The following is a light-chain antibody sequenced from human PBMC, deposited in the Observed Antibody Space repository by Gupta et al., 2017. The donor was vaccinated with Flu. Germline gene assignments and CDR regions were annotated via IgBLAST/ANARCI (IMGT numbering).Light chain of an antibody. CDR2: GAS. V-gene: IGKV3-20*01. Sequence: EIVLTQSPGTVSLSPGERATLSCRASQSVSSSYLAWYQQKPGQAPRLLIYGASRRATGVPDRFSGSGYGTDFTLTISRREPEDFAVYYCQQSGNSPSWTFGQGTKVEIK. CDR3: QQSGNSPSWT. J-gene: IGKJ1*01. CDR1: QSVSSSY.